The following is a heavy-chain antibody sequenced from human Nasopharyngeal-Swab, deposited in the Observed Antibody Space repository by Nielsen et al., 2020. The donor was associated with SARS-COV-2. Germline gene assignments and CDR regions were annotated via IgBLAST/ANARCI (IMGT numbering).Heavy chain of an antibody. V-gene: IGHV3-30*04. CDR1: GFTFSSYA. CDR2: ISYDGRND. D-gene: IGHD4-17*01. CDR3: ARGDYGDYAGMGVDY. J-gene: IGHJ4*02. Sequence: GESLKISCAASGFTFSSYAMHWVRQAPGKGLEWVAVISYDGRNDYHADSVKGRCTISRDNSKKTLYLHMNSLSAEDTAVYYCARGDYGDYAGMGVDYWGQGTLVTVSS.